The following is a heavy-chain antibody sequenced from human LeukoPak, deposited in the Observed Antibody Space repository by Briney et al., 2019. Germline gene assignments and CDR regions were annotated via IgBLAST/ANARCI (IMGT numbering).Heavy chain of an antibody. CDR3: ARSDGYGLVGI. J-gene: IGHJ3*02. CDR1: GASISSGSNY. D-gene: IGHD3-10*01. V-gene: IGHV4-39*07. CDR2: IYSSGST. Sequence: SETLSLTCNVSGASISSGSNYWGWIRQSPGRTLEWIGSIYSSGSTYYNPSLKSRVIMLIDTSKNHFSLTLSSVTAADTAMYYCARSDGYGLVGIWGQGTMVTVSS.